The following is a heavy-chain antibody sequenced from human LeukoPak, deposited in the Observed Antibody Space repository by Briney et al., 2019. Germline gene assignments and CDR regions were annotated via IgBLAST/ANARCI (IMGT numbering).Heavy chain of an antibody. D-gene: IGHD3-3*01. CDR2: IHYSGST. CDR1: GGSISSYY. J-gene: IGHJ4*02. V-gene: IGHV4-59*01. Sequence: PETLSLTCTVSGGSISSYYWSWIRQPPGKGLEWIGYIHYSGSTYYNPSLMRRVTISIDTSKNPFSLRLSSVTAADTAVYYCAREGSRDFWSGPVYYFDYWGQGTLVTVSS. CDR3: AREGSRDFWSGPVYYFDY.